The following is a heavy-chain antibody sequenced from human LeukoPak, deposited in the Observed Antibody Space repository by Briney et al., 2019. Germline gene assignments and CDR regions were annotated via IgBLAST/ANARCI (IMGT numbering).Heavy chain of an antibody. Sequence: GGSLRLSCAVSGITLSNYGMSWGRQAPGEGLEWVAGISDSGGSTNYADSVKGRFTISRDNPKNNVYLQMNSLRAVDTAVYFCARRGVAIRVILVGFHKEAFYFDSWGQGALVTVSS. J-gene: IGHJ4*02. CDR1: GITLSNYG. CDR2: ISDSGGST. D-gene: IGHD3-22*01. CDR3: ARRGVAIRVILVGFHKEAFYFDS. V-gene: IGHV3-23*01.